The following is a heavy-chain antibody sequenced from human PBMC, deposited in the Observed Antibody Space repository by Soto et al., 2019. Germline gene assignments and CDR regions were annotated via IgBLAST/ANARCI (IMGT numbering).Heavy chain of an antibody. V-gene: IGHV6-1*01. CDR3: ARFIVGARASMDV. Sequence: PXQTLSLTCVISGDSVSSNSAACNWIRHSPSRGLEWLGRTYYRSKWYNDYAVSVKSRITINPDTSKNQFSLQLNSVTPEDTAVYYCARFIVGARASMDVWGQGTKVTVYS. CDR1: GDSVSSNSAA. D-gene: IGHD1-26*01. CDR2: TYYRSKWYN. J-gene: IGHJ6*02.